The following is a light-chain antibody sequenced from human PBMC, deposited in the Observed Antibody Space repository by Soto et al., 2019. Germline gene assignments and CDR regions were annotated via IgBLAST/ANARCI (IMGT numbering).Light chain of an antibody. J-gene: IGKJ1*01. CDR2: GAS. Sequence: DIEMTQSPATLSLSPGERATLSCRASQSVSSSSLAWYQQKPGQAPRLLIYGASTRATGIPARFSGSGSGTEFTLTISSLQSEDFAVYYCQQYNNWPRTFGQGTKV. CDR3: QQYNNWPRT. V-gene: IGKV3-15*01. CDR1: QSVSSS.